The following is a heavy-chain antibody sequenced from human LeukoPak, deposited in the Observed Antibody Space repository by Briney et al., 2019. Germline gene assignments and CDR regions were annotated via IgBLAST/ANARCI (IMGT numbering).Heavy chain of an antibody. V-gene: IGHV3-7*01. D-gene: IGHD3-10*01. CDR2: IKQDGSEK. J-gene: IGHJ4*02. Sequence: PGGSLRLSCAASGFTFSSYWMSWVRRAPGKGLEWVANIKQDGSEKYYVDSVKGRFTISRDNAKNSLYLQMNSLRAEDTAVYYCARDSAAYGFGESYDYWGQGTLVTVSS. CDR1: GFTFSSYW. CDR3: ARDSAAYGFGESYDY.